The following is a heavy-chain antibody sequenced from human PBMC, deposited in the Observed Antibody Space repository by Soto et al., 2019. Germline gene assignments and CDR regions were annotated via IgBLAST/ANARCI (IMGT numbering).Heavy chain of an antibody. J-gene: IGHJ2*01. CDR2: ISFNGRKK. V-gene: IGHV3-30*04. CDR1: GFNFTYNA. D-gene: IGHD3-9*01. Sequence: VQLLQSGGGVVRPGKSLRLSCEASGFNFTYNAMHWVRQAPGKGLEWVAVISFNGRKKFYARSVKGRFTISRDNSKNTLYLQINNLRPGDTAVYYCARDWLRRDDILTPSWNFNLWGQGTLVTAS. CDR3: ARDWLRRDDILTPSWNFNL.